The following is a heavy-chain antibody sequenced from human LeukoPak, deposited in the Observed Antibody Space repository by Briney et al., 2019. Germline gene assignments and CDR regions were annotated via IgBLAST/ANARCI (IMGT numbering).Heavy chain of an antibody. J-gene: IGHJ3*02. CDR3: ARDNREYCSGGSCYSPPGAFDI. CDR1: GGSISSYY. CDR2: IYYSGST. V-gene: IGHV4-59*12. D-gene: IGHD2-15*01. Sequence: SETLSLTCTVSGGSISSYYWSWIRQPPGKGLEWIGYIYYSGSTNYNPSLKSRVTISVDTSKNQFSLKLSSVPAADTAVYYCARDNREYCSGGSCYSPPGAFDIWGQGTMVTVSS.